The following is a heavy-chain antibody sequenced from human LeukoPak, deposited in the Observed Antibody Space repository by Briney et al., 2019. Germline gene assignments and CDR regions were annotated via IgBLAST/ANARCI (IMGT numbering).Heavy chain of an antibody. D-gene: IGHD5-24*01. J-gene: IGHJ3*02. CDR2: ISYDGSNK. V-gene: IGHV3-30*04. Sequence: GGSLRLSCAASGFTFSSYAMHWVRQAPGKGLEWVAVISYDGSNKYYADSVKGRFTISRDNSKNTLYLQMNSLRAEDTAVYYCAREPRPQRWLQLSKGGAFDIWGQGTMVTVSS. CDR3: AREPRPQRWLQLSKGGAFDI. CDR1: GFTFSSYA.